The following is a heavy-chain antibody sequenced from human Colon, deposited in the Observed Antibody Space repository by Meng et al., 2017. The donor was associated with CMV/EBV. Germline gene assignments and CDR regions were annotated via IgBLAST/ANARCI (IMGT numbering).Heavy chain of an antibody. J-gene: IGHJ4*02. V-gene: IGHV3-11*01. CDR2: ISGSSNTI. D-gene: IGHD4-17*01. CDR3: VRAEYGDYGGY. Sequence: GESLKISCATSGFIMRDYYLAWIRQAPGKGLEWISYISGSSNTIYYADSVKGRFTTSRDNAMRSLYLQMNSLTAEDTAVYYCVRAEYGDYGGYWGQGTLVTVSS. CDR1: GFIMRDYY.